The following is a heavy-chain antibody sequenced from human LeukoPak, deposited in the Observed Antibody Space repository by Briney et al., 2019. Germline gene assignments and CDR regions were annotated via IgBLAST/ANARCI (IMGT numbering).Heavy chain of an antibody. Sequence: ASVKVSCNASGGTFSSYAISWVRQAPGQGLEWMGIINPSGGSTSYAQKFQGRVTMTRDTSTSTVYMELSSLRSEDTAVYYCARVPPIFGPYYYMDVWGKGTTVTVSS. D-gene: IGHD3-3*01. CDR1: GGTFSSYA. CDR2: INPSGGST. J-gene: IGHJ6*03. V-gene: IGHV1-46*01. CDR3: ARVPPIFGPYYYMDV.